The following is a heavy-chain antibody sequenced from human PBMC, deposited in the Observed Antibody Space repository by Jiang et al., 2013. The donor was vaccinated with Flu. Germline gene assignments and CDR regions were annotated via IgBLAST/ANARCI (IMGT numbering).Heavy chain of an antibody. CDR1: GYSFSDYY. V-gene: IGHV1-2*02. J-gene: IGHJ5*01. D-gene: IGHD3-3*01. Sequence: KVSCKASGYSFSDYYVDWVRQAPGQGLEWMGWINPLSGGTSYAQKFQGRVTMTRDTSTTTIYMELTRLTPDDTAVYFCARGSDTSGNTKGLIDSWGQGALVTVSP. CDR2: INPLSGGT. CDR3: ARGSDTSGNTKGLIDS.